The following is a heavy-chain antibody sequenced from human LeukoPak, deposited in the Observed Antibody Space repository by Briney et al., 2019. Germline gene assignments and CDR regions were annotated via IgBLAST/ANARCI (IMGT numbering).Heavy chain of an antibody. Sequence: PSETLSLTCAGSDGSISSCCWSWIRQPPGKGLEWLGYTYYSGSANYSPSLKSRVTMSVDTSKNQFSLRLSSVTAADTAVYYCAREGSRDGYNRPLDYWAQGTLVSVSS. CDR2: TYYSGSA. CDR1: DGSISSCC. J-gene: IGHJ4*02. CDR3: AREGSRDGYNRPLDY. V-gene: IGHV4-59*01. D-gene: IGHD5-24*01.